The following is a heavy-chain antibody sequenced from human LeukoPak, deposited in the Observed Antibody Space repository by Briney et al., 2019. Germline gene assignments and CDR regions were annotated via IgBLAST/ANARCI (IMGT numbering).Heavy chain of an antibody. V-gene: IGHV3-11*01. CDR1: GFTFSDYY. Sequence: GGSLRLSCAASGFTFSDYYMSWIREAPGKGLEWVSYISHSGRTMYYADSVKGRFTISRDDAKNSLYLQMNSLRAGDTAVYYCARDSIVRGNIGNDMDVWGKGTTVTVSS. D-gene: IGHD2-8*01. CDR3: ARDSIVRGNIGNDMDV. J-gene: IGHJ6*03. CDR2: ISHSGRTM.